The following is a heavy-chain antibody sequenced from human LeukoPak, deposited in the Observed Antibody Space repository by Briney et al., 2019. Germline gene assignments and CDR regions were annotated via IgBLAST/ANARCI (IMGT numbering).Heavy chain of an antibody. V-gene: IGHV3-23*01. J-gene: IGHJ5*01. CDR1: GFSFSSSG. CDR3: AKGSERFDP. Sequence: GGSLRLSCATSGFSFSSSGMSWVRQAPGKGLEWVSFISIGGSTNYADSTNFADSVKGRFTVSRDTSKKTVYLQINSLRAEDTAVYYCAKGSERFDPWGQGTLVTVSS. CDR2: ISIGGSTNYADST.